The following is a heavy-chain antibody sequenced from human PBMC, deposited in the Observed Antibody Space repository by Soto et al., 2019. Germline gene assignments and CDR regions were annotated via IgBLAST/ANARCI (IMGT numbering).Heavy chain of an antibody. Sequence: QLQLQESGPGLVKPSETLSLTCTVSGGSISSSSYYWGWIRQPPGKGLEWIGSIYYSGSTYYNPSLKSRVTISVDTSKNQFSLKLSSVTAADTAVYYCARHVRDQIFGEFSNYYYYYYMDVWGKGTTVTVSS. CDR3: ARHVRDQIFGEFSNYYYYYYMDV. CDR1: GGSISSSSYY. V-gene: IGHV4-39*01. D-gene: IGHD3-10*01. CDR2: IYYSGST. J-gene: IGHJ6*03.